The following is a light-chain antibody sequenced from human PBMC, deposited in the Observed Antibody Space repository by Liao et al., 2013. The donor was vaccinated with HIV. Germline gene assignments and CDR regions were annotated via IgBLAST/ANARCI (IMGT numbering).Light chain of an antibody. J-gene: IGLJ1*01. CDR3: QAWDRGMGV. Sequence: SDELTQPSSVSVSPGQTASVTCSGDELGNKNICWYHQRPGQSPVLVISEDDKRPSGIPERFSGSNSGNTATLTISGAQAMDEGDYYCQAWDRGMGVFGTGTKVTVL. V-gene: IGLV3-1*01. CDR1: ELGNKN. CDR2: EDD.